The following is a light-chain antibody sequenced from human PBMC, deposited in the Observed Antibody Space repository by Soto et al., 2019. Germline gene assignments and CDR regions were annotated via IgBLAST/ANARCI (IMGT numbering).Light chain of an antibody. Sequence: QSVLTQPASVSGSPGQSINISCTGTSSDVGGYNYVSWFQQHPGKAPKLMIYEVTNRPSGVPDRFSGSKSDNTASLTVSGLQAEDEADYYCSSYAGSNTFVFGTGTKVTVL. CDR1: SSDVGGYNY. J-gene: IGLJ1*01. CDR3: SSYAGSNTFV. V-gene: IGLV2-8*01. CDR2: EVT.